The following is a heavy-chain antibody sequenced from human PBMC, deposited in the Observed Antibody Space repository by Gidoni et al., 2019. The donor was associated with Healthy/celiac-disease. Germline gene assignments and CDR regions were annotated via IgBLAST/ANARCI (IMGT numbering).Heavy chain of an antibody. CDR3: ARGLPFSRGWGVCLRSNNWFDP. V-gene: IGHV4-34*01. CDR2: INHSGST. Sequence: QVQLQQRGAGRLKPSETLSLTGAVYGGSFSGYYWSWIRQPHGKGLEWIGEINHSGSTNFHPSLKSRITISVYTSKNQFPLKLGSVAAAAPAVYFCARGLPFSRGWGVCLRSNNWFDPWGQGTLVTVSS. D-gene: IGHD6-19*01. CDR1: GGSFSGYY. J-gene: IGHJ5*02.